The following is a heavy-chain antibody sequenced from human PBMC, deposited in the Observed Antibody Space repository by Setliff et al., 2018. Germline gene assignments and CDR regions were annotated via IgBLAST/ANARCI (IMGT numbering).Heavy chain of an antibody. CDR2: INPKSGGT. J-gene: IGHJ5*02. D-gene: IGHD3-16*01. V-gene: IGHV1-2*02. CDR1: GYSFTDYY. CDR3: ARDGISWLMWFDP. Sequence: ASVKVSCKASGYSFTDYYMHWVRQVPGRGLEWMGWINPKSGGTRYAQKFQGRVTMTRDTSISTAYMELRSLRSDDTAVYYCARDGISWLMWFDPWGQGTLVTVSS.